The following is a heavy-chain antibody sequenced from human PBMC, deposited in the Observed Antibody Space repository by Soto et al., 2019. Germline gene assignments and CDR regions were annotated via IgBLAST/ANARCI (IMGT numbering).Heavy chain of an antibody. CDR3: TPVFEY. CDR1: GFTFTNYW. V-gene: IGHV3-74*01. J-gene: IGHJ4*02. CDR2: IDGVGTGT. Sequence: EVQLVQSGGGSVQPGGSLRLSCAASGFTFTNYWMHWVRQVPGKGLVWVSRIDGVGTGTSYSDSVRGRFTISRDNAENMLYLQMNSLRAENTAVYYCTPVFEYWGQGTLVTASS.